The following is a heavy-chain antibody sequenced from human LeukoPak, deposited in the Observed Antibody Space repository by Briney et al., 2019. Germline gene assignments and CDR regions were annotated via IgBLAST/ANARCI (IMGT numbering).Heavy chain of an antibody. CDR2: ISGSGGST. CDR1: GFTFAGYA. V-gene: IGHV3-23*01. Sequence: GGSLRLSCAASGFTFAGYAMTWVRQAPGKGLEWVSLISGSGGSTYYADVVKGRFTISRDNSKNALYLRMNSLRAEDTAVYYCARESAGDNPNSRSAYVFDIWGQGTMVTVSS. J-gene: IGHJ3*02. CDR3: ARESAGDNPNSRSAYVFDI. D-gene: IGHD3-16*01.